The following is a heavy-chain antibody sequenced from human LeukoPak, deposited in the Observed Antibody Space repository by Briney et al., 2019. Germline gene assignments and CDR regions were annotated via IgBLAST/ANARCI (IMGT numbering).Heavy chain of an antibody. J-gene: IGHJ4*02. V-gene: IGHV4-31*03. CDR2: TYYSGST. CDR1: GGSISSGGYY. D-gene: IGHD3-16*02. CDR3: ARTHYDYVWGSYRSPYYFDY. Sequence: SQTLSLTCTVSGGSISSGGYYWSWIRQHPGKGLEWIGYTYYSGSTYYNPSLKSRVTISVDTSKNQFSLKLSSVTAADPAVYYCARTHYDYVWGSYRSPYYFDYWGQGTLVTVSS.